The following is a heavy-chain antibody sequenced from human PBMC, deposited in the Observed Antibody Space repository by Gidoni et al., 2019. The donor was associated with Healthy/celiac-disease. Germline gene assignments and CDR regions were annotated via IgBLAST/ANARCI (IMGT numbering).Heavy chain of an antibody. Sequence: QVQLQESGPGLVKPSETLSLPCTVPGGSTSSYYWSWIRQPPGKGLEWIGYIYYSGSTNYNPSLKSRVTISVDTSKNQFSLKLSSVTAADTAVYYCARVGYSYGYYYYYYGMDVWGQGTTVTVSS. J-gene: IGHJ6*02. V-gene: IGHV4-59*01. CDR1: GGSTSSYY. D-gene: IGHD5-18*01. CDR2: IYYSGST. CDR3: ARVGYSYGYYYYYYGMDV.